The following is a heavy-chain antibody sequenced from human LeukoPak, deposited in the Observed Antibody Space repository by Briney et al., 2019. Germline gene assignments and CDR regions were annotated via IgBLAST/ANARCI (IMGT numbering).Heavy chain of an antibody. J-gene: IGHJ4*02. Sequence: PGGSLRLSCAASGFTLSDYYMSWLRQAPGKGLEWVSYISSSGSTIYYADSVKGRFTISRDNAKNSLYLQMNSLRAEDTAVYYCARVGSKWELYFDYWGQGTLVTVSS. CDR1: GFTLSDYY. CDR3: ARVGSKWELYFDY. V-gene: IGHV3-11*04. CDR2: ISSSGSTI. D-gene: IGHD1-26*01.